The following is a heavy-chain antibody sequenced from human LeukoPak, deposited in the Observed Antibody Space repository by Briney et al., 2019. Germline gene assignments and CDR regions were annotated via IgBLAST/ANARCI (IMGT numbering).Heavy chain of an antibody. D-gene: IGHD3-10*01. J-gene: IGHJ5*02. CDR3: AKGSRYYGSGSYRIGNWFDP. CDR1: GFTFSTFA. CDR2: IFPSGGEI. V-gene: IGHV3-23*01. Sequence: PGGSLRLSCAASGFTFSTFAMIWVRQPPGKGLEWVSSIFPSGGEIHYADSVRGRFTISRDNSKNTLYLQMNSLRAEDTAVYYCAKGSRYYGSGSYRIGNWFDPWGQGTLVTVSS.